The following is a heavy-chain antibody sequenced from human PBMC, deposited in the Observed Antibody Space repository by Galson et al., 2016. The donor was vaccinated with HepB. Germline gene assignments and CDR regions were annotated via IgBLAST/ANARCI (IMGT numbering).Heavy chain of an antibody. CDR1: GFSISSYS. J-gene: IGHJ4*02. D-gene: IGHD2-15*01. CDR2: IRSDGSPT. CDR3: ARDPHSLDY. V-gene: IGHV3-48*02. Sequence: SLRLSCAASGFSISSYSMNWVRQAPGKGLEWVPYIRSDGSPTHYADSVKGRFTISRGSAKNSLFLQMNSLRDEDTAVYYCARDPHSLDYWGQGTLVTVSS.